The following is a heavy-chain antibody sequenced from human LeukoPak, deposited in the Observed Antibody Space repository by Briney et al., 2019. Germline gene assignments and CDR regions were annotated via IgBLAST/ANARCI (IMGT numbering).Heavy chain of an antibody. Sequence: PSETLSLTCTVSGGSISSGVYYWGWIRQPPGKGLEWIGYVYYRGSSDYNPSLRSRVTMSVDTSKNQFSVKLSSVTAADTALYYCAAGGAYIDYWGQGTLVTVSS. J-gene: IGHJ4*02. V-gene: IGHV4-61*08. CDR2: VYYRGSS. CDR3: AAGGAYIDY. D-gene: IGHD3-10*01. CDR1: GGSISSGVYY.